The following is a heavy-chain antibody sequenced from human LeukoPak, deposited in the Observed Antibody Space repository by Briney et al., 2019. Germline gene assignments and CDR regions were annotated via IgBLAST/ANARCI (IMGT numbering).Heavy chain of an antibody. Sequence: PGGSLRLSCAASGFDFSDYYMSWVRQSPGEGLEWLAYISANGAYTKYADSVKGRFTISRDNAKDTLFLQMNSLRAEDTAVYYCVKYSSGWNWGQGTLVTVSS. J-gene: IGHJ4*02. CDR1: GFDFSDYY. CDR2: ISANGAYT. D-gene: IGHD6-19*01. CDR3: VKYSSGWN. V-gene: IGHV3/OR16-9*01.